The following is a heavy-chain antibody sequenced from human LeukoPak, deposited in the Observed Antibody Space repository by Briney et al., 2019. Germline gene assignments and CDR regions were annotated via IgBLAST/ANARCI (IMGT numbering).Heavy chain of an antibody. J-gene: IGHJ1*01. V-gene: IGHV3-30-3*01. CDR2: ISFDGSSQ. CDR3: VRDGCTNSNCHNFRY. CDR1: GFTFSTYT. D-gene: IGHD2-8*01. Sequence: PGRSLRLSCAASGFTFSTYTMHWVRQAPGKGLEWVAIISFDGSSQYYADSVKGRFTISRDSSKNTLYLQMNSLRAEDTAVYYCVRDGCTNSNCHNFRYWGQGTLVTVSS.